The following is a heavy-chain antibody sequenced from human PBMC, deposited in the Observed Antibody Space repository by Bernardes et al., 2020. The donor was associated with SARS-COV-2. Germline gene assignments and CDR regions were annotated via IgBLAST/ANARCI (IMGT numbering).Heavy chain of an antibody. CDR3: AKDEGGYYGSVPTSI. CDR1: GFTFDDYA. D-gene: IGHD3-10*01. J-gene: IGHJ4*02. CDR2: ISWNSGSI. Sequence: GGSLRLSCAASGFTFDDYAMHWVRQAPGKGLEWVSGISWNSGSIGYADSVKGRFTISRDNAKNSLYLQMNSLRAEDTALYYCAKDEGGYYGSVPTSIWGQGTLVTVSS. V-gene: IGHV3-9*01.